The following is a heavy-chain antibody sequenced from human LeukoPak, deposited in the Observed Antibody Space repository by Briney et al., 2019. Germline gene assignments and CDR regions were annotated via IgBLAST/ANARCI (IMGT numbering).Heavy chain of an antibody. Sequence: GASLKISCKGSGYSFTSYWIGWVRQMPGKGLEWMGIIYSPSFQGQVTISADKSISTAYLQWSSLKASDTAMYYCARQRGSSWYQNWFDPWGQGTLVTVSS. D-gene: IGHD6-13*01. CDR3: ARQRGSSWYQNWFDP. CDR2: I. J-gene: IGHJ5*02. V-gene: IGHV5-51*01. CDR1: GYSFTSYW.